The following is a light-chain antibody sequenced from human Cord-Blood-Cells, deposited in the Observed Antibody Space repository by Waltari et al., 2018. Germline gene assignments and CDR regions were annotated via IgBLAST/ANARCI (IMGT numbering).Light chain of an antibody. Sequence: DIQMTQSPSSLSASVGDRVPITCRASQSISSYLNWYQQKPGKAPKLLFYAASSLQSGVPSRCSGSGSGTDFTLTISSLQPEDFATYYCQQSYSTPYSFGQGTKLEIK. J-gene: IGKJ2*03. CDR2: AAS. CDR3: QQSYSTPYS. V-gene: IGKV1-39*01. CDR1: QSISSY.